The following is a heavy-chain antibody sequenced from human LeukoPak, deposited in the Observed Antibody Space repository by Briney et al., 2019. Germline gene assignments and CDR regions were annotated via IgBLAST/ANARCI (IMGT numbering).Heavy chain of an antibody. V-gene: IGHV3-74*01. CDR1: GFTFNNYW. CDR2: INGDGRST. D-gene: IGHD1-14*01. J-gene: IGHJ6*02. Sequence: GGSLRLSCAGSGFTFNNYWMHWVRQVPGKGLEWVSRINGDGRSTSYADSVKGRFTITRDNAKYTLFLQMNNLGAEDTAVYYCAKDRGAPDFYYYYYGMDVWGQGTTVTVSS. CDR3: AKDRGAPDFYYYYYGMDV.